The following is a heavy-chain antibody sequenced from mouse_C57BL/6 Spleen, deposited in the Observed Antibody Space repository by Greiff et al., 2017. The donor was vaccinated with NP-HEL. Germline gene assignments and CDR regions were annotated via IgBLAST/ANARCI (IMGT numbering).Heavy chain of an antibody. CDR2: INPGSGGT. CDR1: GYAFTNYL. CDR3: ATHYYGSSYGYYAMDY. V-gene: IGHV1-54*01. J-gene: IGHJ4*01. D-gene: IGHD1-1*01. Sequence: VQLKESGAELVRPGTSVKVSCKASGYAFTNYLIEWVKQRPGQGLEWIGVINPGSGGTNYNEKFKGKATLTADKSSSTAYMQLSSLTSEDSAVYFCATHYYGSSYGYYAMDYWGQGTSVTVSS.